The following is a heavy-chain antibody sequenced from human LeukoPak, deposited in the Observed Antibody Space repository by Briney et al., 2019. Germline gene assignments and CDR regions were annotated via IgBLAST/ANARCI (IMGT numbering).Heavy chain of an antibody. Sequence: SETLSLTCTVSGGSISGSFYYWGWIRQPPGKGLEWIGTIYYSGSTNYNPSLKSRVTISVDTSKNQFSLKLSSVTAADTAVYYCARGYCSSTSCYYYYGMDVWGQGTTVTVSS. J-gene: IGHJ6*02. CDR1: GGSISGSFYY. D-gene: IGHD2-2*01. V-gene: IGHV4-39*07. CDR3: ARGYCSSTSCYYYYGMDV. CDR2: IYYSGST.